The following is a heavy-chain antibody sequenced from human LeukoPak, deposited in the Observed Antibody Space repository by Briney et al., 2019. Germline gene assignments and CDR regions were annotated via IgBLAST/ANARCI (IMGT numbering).Heavy chain of an antibody. D-gene: IGHD2-21*01. CDR2: TSDSGSS. V-gene: IGHV4-59*08. CDR1: GGSLSMSY. J-gene: IGHJ2*01. CDR3: ARIVRQDGGSLDL. Sequence: SETLSLTCTVSGGSLSMSYWTWIRQPPGKGLEWIGYTSDSGSSNYKSSLKSRVSMSVDTSKRQFSLTLTSVTAADTAVYYCARIVRQDGGSLDLWGRGSLVTVSS.